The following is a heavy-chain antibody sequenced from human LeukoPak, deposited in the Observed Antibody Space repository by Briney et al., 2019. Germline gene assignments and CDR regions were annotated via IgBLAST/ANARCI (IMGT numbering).Heavy chain of an antibody. CDR3: ARGATVTTYSYWYFDL. D-gene: IGHD4-17*01. J-gene: IGHJ2*01. Sequence: SQTLSLTCAVSGGSISSGGYSWSWIQQPPGKGLEWIGYIYHSGSTYYNPSLKSRVTISVDRSKNQFSLKLSSVTAADTAVYYCARGATVTTYSYWYFDLWGRGTLVTVSS. V-gene: IGHV4-30-2*01. CDR1: GGSISSGGYS. CDR2: IYHSGST.